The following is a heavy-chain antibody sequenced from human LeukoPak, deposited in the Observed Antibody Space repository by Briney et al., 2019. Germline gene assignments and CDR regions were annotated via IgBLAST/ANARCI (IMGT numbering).Heavy chain of an antibody. Sequence: WETLSLTCAVYGGSFSGYYWSWIRQPPGKGLEWIGEINHSGSTNYNPSLKSRVTISVDTSKNQFSLKLSSVTAADTAVYYCASIVPAAIPYWGQGTLVTVSS. D-gene: IGHD2-2*01. J-gene: IGHJ4*02. CDR2: INHSGST. V-gene: IGHV4-34*01. CDR3: ASIVPAAIPY. CDR1: GGSFSGYY.